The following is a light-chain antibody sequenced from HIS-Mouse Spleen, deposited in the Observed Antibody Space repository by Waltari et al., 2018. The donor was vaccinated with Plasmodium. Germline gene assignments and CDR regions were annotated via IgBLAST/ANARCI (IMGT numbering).Light chain of an antibody. Sequence: QSALTQPRSVSGSPGQSVTISCTGTSSAVGGYNYVPWYQQHPGNAPKLMIYDVSKRPSGVPDRFSGSKSGTSATLGITGLQTGDEADYYCGTWDSSLSAGVVFGGGTKLTVL. CDR2: DVS. CDR3: GTWDSSLSAGVV. V-gene: IGLV2-11*01. CDR1: SSAVGGYNY. J-gene: IGLJ2*01.